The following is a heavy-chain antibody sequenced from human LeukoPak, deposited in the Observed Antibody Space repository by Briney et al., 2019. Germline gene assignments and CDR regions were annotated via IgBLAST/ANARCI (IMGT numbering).Heavy chain of an antibody. V-gene: IGHV4-59*01. J-gene: IGHJ4*02. Sequence: SETLSLTCTVSGASISFYYWSWIRQPPGKGLEWIGYIYYSGSTKYNPSLKSRVTMSIDTSKNQFSLNLKSVTAADTATYYCSRESGPFCPFGYWGQGTLVIVSS. CDR2: IYYSGST. CDR1: GASISFYY. D-gene: IGHD1-26*01. CDR3: SRESGPFCPFGY.